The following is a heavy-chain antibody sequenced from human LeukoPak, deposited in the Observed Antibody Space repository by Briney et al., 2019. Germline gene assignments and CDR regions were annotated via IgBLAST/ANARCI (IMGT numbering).Heavy chain of an antibody. CDR1: GGSISSYY. CDR3: ARDGDYYDSSGPIGGFDY. J-gene: IGHJ4*02. Sequence: SETLSLTCTVSGGSISSYYWSWIRQPPGKGLEWIGYIYYSGSTNYNPSLKSRVTISVDTSKNQFSLKLSSVTAADTAVYYCARDGDYYDSSGPIGGFDYWGQGTLVTVSS. CDR2: IYYSGST. V-gene: IGHV4-59*12. D-gene: IGHD3-22*01.